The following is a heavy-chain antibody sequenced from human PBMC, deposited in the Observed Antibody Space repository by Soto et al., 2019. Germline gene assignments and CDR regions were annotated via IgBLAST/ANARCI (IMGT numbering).Heavy chain of an antibody. CDR2: IWYDGSNK. CDR3: ARDRLSNHDYGDYWFDP. V-gene: IGHV3-33*01. Sequence: HPGGSLRLSCAASGFTLSSYGMHWVRQAPGKGLEWVAVIWYDGSNKYYADSVKGRFTISRDNSENTLYLQMNSLRAEDTAVYYCARDRLSNHDYGDYWFDPWGQGTLVTVSS. CDR1: GFTLSSYG. D-gene: IGHD4-17*01. J-gene: IGHJ5*02.